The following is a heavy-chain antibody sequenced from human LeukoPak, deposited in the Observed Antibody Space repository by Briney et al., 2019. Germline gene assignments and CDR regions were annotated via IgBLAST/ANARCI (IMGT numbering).Heavy chain of an antibody. CDR2: IYYSGST. CDR1: GGSISSGDYY. Sequence: SETLSLTCTVSGGSISSGDYYWSWIRQPPGKGLEWIGYIYYSGSTYYNPSLKSRVTISVDTSKNQFSLKLSSVTAADTAVYYCATLTISEPPYGMDVWGQGTTVTVSS. J-gene: IGHJ6*02. V-gene: IGHV4-30-4*01. D-gene: IGHD3-3*01. CDR3: ATLTISEPPYGMDV.